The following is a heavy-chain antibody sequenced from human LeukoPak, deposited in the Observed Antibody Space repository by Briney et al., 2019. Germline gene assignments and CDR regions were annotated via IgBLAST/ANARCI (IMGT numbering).Heavy chain of an antibody. J-gene: IGHJ4*02. D-gene: IGHD3-3*01. CDR2: ILYDGSNK. CDR1: GFTFSRYG. V-gene: IGHV3-30*18. CDR3: AKGWGVPIFGVVTN. Sequence: GGSLRLSCAASGFTFSRYGMHWVRQAPGKGLEWVAVILYDGSNKYFADSVKGRFTISRDNSKNTLYLQMNSLRAEDTAVYYCAKGWGVPIFGVVTNWGQGTLVTVSS.